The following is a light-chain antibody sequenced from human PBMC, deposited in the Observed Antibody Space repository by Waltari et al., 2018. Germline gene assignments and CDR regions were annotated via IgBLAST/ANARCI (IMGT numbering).Light chain of an antibody. V-gene: IGLV3-1*01. CDR3: QTWDDTTV. J-gene: IGLJ1*01. CDR2: QDS. CDR1: QPEDKS. Sequence: SYELIQPPSVSVSPGQTATIPCSATQPEDKSVCWYQQKPGQSPVLVIYQDSKRPPVIPERFSGSNSGNTATLTISGTQPLDEADYYCQTWDDTTVFGSGTRISVL.